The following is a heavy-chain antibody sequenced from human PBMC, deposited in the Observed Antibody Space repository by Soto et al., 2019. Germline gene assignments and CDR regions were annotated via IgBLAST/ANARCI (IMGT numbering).Heavy chain of an antibody. CDR2: FYYDGGT. CDR1: GVSIISSNQY. D-gene: IGHD6-19*01. Sequence: PSETLSLTCTVSGVSIISSNQYWAWIRQSPGKGLEWIATFYYDGGTHYNPSLNSRVATSLDTSKNQFSLRLDSVTAADTAFYYCARHAIGHWLVRYFDYWGQGTLVTVSS. V-gene: IGHV4-39*01. J-gene: IGHJ4*01. CDR3: ARHAIGHWLVRYFDY.